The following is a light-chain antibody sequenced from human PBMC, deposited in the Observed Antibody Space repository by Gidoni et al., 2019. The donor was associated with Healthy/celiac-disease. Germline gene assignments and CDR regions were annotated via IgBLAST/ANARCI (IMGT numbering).Light chain of an antibody. CDR3: QQLNSYPLYT. CDR2: AAS. V-gene: IGKV1-9*01. J-gene: IGKJ2*01. CDR1: QGISSY. Sequence: SQGISSYLAWYQQKPGKAPKLLIYAASTLQSGVPSRFSGSGSGTEFTLTISSLQPADFATYYCQQLNSYPLYTFGQGTKLEIK.